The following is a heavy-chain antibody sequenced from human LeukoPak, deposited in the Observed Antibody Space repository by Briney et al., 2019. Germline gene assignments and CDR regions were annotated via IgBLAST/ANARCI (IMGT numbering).Heavy chain of an antibody. CDR2: INHSGST. CDR1: GGSFSGYY. V-gene: IGHV4-34*01. CDR3: ARTQIYGSGSYYIGNYYYYGMDV. J-gene: IGHJ6*04. Sequence: SETLSLTCAVYGGSFSGYYWSWIRQPPGKGLEWIGEINHSGSTNYNPSLKSRVTISVETSKNQFSLKLSSVTAADTAVYYCARTQIYGSGSYYIGNYYYYGMDVWGKGTTVTVSS. D-gene: IGHD3-10*01.